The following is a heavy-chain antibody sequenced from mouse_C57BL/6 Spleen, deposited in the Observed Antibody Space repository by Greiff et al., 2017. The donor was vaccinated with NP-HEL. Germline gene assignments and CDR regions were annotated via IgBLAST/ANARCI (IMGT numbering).Heavy chain of an antibody. Sequence: VQLQQSGPELVKPGASVKISCKASGYAFSSSWMNWVKQRPGKGLEWIGRIYPGDGDTNYNGKFKGKATLTADKSSSTAYMQLSSLTSEDSAVYFCAVWDYYAMDYWGQGTSVTVSS. CDR2: IYPGDGDT. V-gene: IGHV1-82*01. J-gene: IGHJ4*01. D-gene: IGHD2-10*02. CDR3: AVWDYYAMDY. CDR1: GYAFSSSW.